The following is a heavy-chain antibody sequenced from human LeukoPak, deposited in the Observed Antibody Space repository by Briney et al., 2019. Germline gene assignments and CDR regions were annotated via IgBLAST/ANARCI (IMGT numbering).Heavy chain of an antibody. CDR3: ARRVYCSSASCYHYSYYMDV. CDR2: IDPSGGSA. J-gene: IGHJ6*03. V-gene: IGHV1-46*03. Sequence: ASVKVSCKASGYTFTTYYMHWVRQAPGQGLEWMGVIDPSGGSATYAQKFQGRVTMTRDTSTMTVYMELNSLRSEDTAVYYCARRVYCSSASCYHYSYYMDVWGKGTTVTVSS. CDR1: GYTFTTYY. D-gene: IGHD2-2*01.